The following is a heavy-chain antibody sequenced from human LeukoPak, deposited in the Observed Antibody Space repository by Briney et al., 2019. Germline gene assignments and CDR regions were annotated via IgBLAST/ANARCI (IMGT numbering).Heavy chain of an antibody. Sequence: PSETLSLTCTVSGGSISTYYRSWIRQPPGKGLEWIGYISHSGSTNYNPSLKRRVTISLDTSKNQFSLKLSSVTAADTAVYYCARDHTTMIDWGQGTLVTVSS. CDR2: ISHSGST. J-gene: IGHJ4*02. CDR1: GGSISTYY. V-gene: IGHV4-59*01. CDR3: ARDHTTMID. D-gene: IGHD5-18*01.